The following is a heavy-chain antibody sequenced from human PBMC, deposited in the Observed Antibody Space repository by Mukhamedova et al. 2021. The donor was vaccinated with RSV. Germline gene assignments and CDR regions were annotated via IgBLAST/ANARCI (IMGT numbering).Heavy chain of an antibody. J-gene: IGHJ3*02. CDR2: ISGSGDST. Sequence: GKGLEWVSAISGSGDSTYYADSVKGRFTISRDNSKNTVYLQMNSLRAEDTAVYYCAKFLGYSGSSWRAFDIWGHGTMVTVSS. V-gene: IGHV3-23*01. CDR3: AKFLGYSGSSWRAFDI. D-gene: IGHD1-26*01.